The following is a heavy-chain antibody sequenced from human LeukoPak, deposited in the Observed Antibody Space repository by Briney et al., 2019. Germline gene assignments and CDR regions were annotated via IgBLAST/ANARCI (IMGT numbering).Heavy chain of an antibody. V-gene: IGHV1-2*02. D-gene: IGHD3-10*01. J-gene: IGHJ4*02. CDR1: GHTFTGYY. CDR3: AVASYGSGSYYDPVDY. CDR2: INPNSGGT. Sequence: GASVKVSCKASGHTFTGYYMHWVRQAPGQGLEWMGWINPNSGGTNYAQKFQGRVTMTRDTSISTAYMELSRLRSDDTAVYYCAVASYGSGSYYDPVDYWGQGTLVTVSS.